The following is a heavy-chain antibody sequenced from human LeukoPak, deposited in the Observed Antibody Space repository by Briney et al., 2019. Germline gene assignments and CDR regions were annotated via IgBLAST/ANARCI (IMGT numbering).Heavy chain of an antibody. CDR2: IKQDGSEK. D-gene: IGHD3-10*01. J-gene: IGHJ4*02. V-gene: IGHV3-7*01. Sequence: GGSLRLSCAASGFTFSNYWMSWVRQAPGKGLEWVANIKQDGSEKYYVASVKGRFTISRDNAKNSLYLQMNSLRAEDTAMYYCARAGQEWFGELGFDSWGQGTLVTVSS. CDR1: GFTFSNYW. CDR3: ARAGQEWFGELGFDS.